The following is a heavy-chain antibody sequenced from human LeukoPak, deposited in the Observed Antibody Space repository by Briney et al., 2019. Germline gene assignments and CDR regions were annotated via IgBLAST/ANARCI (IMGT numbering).Heavy chain of an antibody. Sequence: SPTLSLTFAIFGDSVSINSAAWNWIRQSPSRGLEWLGRTYYRSKWYNGYAVSVKSRITISADTSKNPFSLRLNSVTPEDTAVYYCARAIGWIVDWGQGTLVTVS. CDR3: ARAIGWIVD. D-gene: IGHD6-19*01. CDR2: TYYRSKWYN. CDR1: GDSVSINSAA. V-gene: IGHV6-1*01. J-gene: IGHJ1*01.